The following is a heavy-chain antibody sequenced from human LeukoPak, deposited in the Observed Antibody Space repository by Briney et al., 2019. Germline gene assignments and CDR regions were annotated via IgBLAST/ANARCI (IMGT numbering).Heavy chain of an antibody. J-gene: IGHJ4*02. CDR1: GFTFSSYW. Sequence: GGSLRLSCAASGFTFSSYWMRWVSQARGKGREWVANIKQDRSELYYVASVNGRFTTSRHNANHSLHLQMTSLTSEDTAVYYCARDSRGAFDYWGQGTLVTVSS. V-gene: IGHV3-7*01. CDR2: IKQDRSEL. D-gene: IGHD3-10*01. CDR3: ARDSRGAFDY.